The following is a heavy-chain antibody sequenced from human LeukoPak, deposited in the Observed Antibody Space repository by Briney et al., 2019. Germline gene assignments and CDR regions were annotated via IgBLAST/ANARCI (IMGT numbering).Heavy chain of an antibody. CDR2: INPNSGGK. V-gene: IGHV1-2*02. CDR3: ASFVSGPNWFDP. CDR1: GYTFTDYY. Sequence: ASVTVSFKASGYTFTDYYMHWVRQAPGQGVEWMGWINPNSGGKNYAQKFQGRVTITRDTSISTAYMELSRLRSDDTAVYYCASFVSGPNWFDPWGQGTLVTVSS. J-gene: IGHJ5*02. D-gene: IGHD3-10*01.